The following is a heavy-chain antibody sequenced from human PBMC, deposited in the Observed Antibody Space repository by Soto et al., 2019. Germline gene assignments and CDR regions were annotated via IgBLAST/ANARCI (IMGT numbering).Heavy chain of an antibody. CDR3: ARQTRYDSSGYYLFDP. CDR1: GGSISSYY. CDR2: IYYSGST. Sequence: SETLSLTCTVSGGSISSYYWSWIRQPPGKGLEWIGYIYYSGSTNYNPSLKSRVTISVDTSKNQFSLKLSFVTAADTAVYYCARQTRYDSSGYYLFDPWGQGTLVTVSS. V-gene: IGHV4-59*08. D-gene: IGHD3-22*01. J-gene: IGHJ5*02.